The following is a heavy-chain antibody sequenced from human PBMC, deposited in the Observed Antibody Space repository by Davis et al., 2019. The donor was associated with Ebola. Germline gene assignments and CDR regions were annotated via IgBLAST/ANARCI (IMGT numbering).Heavy chain of an antibody. Sequence: GESLKISCAASGITFSGSAVHWVRQASGKGLEWVGRIRSKANSFATEFAASVKGRFTIPRVDSKNTAYLQMNSLKTEDTAVYYCSRHSPFRFLDYWGQGTLVTVSS. V-gene: IGHV3-73*01. CDR3: SRHSPFRFLDY. CDR2: IRSKANSFAT. CDR1: GITFSGSA. J-gene: IGHJ4*02. D-gene: IGHD3-3*01.